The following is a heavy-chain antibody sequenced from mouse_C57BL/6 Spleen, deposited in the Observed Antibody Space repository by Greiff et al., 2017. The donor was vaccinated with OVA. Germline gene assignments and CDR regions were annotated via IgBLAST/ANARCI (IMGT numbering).Heavy chain of an antibody. Sequence: EVMLVESGGGLVKPGGSLKLSCAASGFTFSSYTMSWVRQTPEKRLEWVATISGGGGNTYYPDSVKGRFTSSRDNAKHTLYLQMSSLRSEDTALYYCARSYYGFMDYWGQGTSVTVSS. CDR1: GFTFSSYT. CDR3: ARSYYGFMDY. D-gene: IGHD1-1*01. V-gene: IGHV5-9*01. J-gene: IGHJ4*01. CDR2: ISGGGGNT.